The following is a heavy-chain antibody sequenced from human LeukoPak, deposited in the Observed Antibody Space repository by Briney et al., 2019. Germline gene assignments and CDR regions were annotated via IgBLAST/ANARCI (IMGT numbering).Heavy chain of an antibody. J-gene: IGHJ6*02. CDR1: GGSISSSSYY. Sequence: PSETLSLTCTVSGGSISSSSYYWGWIRQPAGKGLEWIGRIYTSGSTNYNPSLKSRVTMSVDTSKNQFSLKLSSVTAADTAVYYCARDSVSSGYPGYYYYGMDVWGQGTTVTVSS. V-gene: IGHV4-61*02. CDR2: IYTSGST. D-gene: IGHD3-22*01. CDR3: ARDSVSSGYPGYYYYGMDV.